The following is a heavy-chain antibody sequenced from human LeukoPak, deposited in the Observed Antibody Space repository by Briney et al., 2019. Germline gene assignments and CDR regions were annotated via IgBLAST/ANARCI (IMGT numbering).Heavy chain of an antibody. CDR1: GGSISGSSYY. CDR3: ARGAIAAATP. CDR2: IYYSGST. D-gene: IGHD6-13*01. J-gene: IGHJ5*02. Sequence: SETLSLTCTVSGGSISGSSYYWSWIRQPPGKGLEWIGYIYYSGSTNYNPSLKSRVTISVDTSKNQFSLKLSSVTAADTAVYYCARGAIAAATPWGQGTLVTVSS. V-gene: IGHV4-61*01.